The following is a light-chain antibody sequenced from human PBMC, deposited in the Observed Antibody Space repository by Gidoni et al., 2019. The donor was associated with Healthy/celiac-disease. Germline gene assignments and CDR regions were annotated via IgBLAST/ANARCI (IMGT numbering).Light chain of an antibody. Sequence: DIQMTQSPSSLSASVGDRVTITCQASQDISNYLNWYQQKPGKAPKLLIYDASKLDTGVPSRFSGSGSGTDFTFTISSLQPEDIATYYCQQYDNLPRTFGGGTKVEIK. CDR2: DAS. V-gene: IGKV1-33*01. CDR1: QDISNY. CDR3: QQYDNLPRT. J-gene: IGKJ4*01.